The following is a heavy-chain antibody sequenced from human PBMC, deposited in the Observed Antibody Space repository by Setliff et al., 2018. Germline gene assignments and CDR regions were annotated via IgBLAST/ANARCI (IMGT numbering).Heavy chain of an antibody. CDR1: GYTFTGHH. J-gene: IGHJ4*02. Sequence: ASVKVSCKASGYTFTGHHLHWVRQAPGQGLEWMGCINPNSGDTTFAQKFQGRVTITRDTSNSTDYMDLSRLTSDDTAVYYCAREVLSTVVAWDYWGQGTLVTVSS. V-gene: IGHV1-2*02. CDR3: AREVLSTVVAWDY. D-gene: IGHD4-17*01. CDR2: INPNSGDT.